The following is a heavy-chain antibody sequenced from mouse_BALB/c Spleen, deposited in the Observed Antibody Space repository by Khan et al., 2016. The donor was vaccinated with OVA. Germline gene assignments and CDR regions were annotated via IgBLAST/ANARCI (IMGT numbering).Heavy chain of an antibody. CDR1: GFSLTSYG. V-gene: IGHV2-9*02. CDR3: ARLEDI. Sequence: QMQLEESGPGLVAPSQSLSITCTVSGFSLTSYGVHWVRQPPGKGLEWLGVIWAGGSTNYNSAIMSRLSISKDNSKSPVFLKINSLQTDDRAMYYCARLEDIWGQGTTLTVSA. CDR2: IWAGGST. J-gene: IGHJ2*01. D-gene: IGHD1-3*01.